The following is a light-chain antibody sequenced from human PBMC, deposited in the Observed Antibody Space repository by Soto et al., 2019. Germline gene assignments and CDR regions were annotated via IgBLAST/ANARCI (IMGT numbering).Light chain of an antibody. CDR2: AAS. CDR1: QSVSSN. Sequence: DILMTQSPSTLSASVGDRVTLSCRASQSVSSNLAWYQQKPGQAPRLLIYAASSMATGIPARFSGSGSGTEFTLTISSLQSEDFVVYYCQQYYKWPAITFGQGTRLEI. V-gene: IGKV3D-15*01. J-gene: IGKJ5*01. CDR3: QQYYKWPAIT.